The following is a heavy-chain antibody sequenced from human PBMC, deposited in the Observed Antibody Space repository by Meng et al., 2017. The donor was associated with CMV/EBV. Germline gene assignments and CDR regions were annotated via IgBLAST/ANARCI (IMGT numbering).Heavy chain of an antibody. V-gene: IGHV1-8*01. CDR2: MNPNSGNT. CDR1: GYTFTSYD. D-gene: IGHD2-2*01. CDR3: ARGRGVVPAAIVQNWFDP. Sequence: ASVKASCKASGYTFTSYDINWVRQATGQGLEWMGWMNPNSGNTGYAQKFQGRVTMTRNTSISTAYMELSSLRSEDTAVYYCARGRGVVPAAIVQNWFDPWGQGTLVTVSS. J-gene: IGHJ5*02.